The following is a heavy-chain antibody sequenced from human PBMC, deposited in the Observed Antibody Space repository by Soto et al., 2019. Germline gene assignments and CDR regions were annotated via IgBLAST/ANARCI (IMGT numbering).Heavy chain of an antibody. Sequence: GGSLRLSCAASGFTFSNYAMSWVRQAPGKGLEWVSTMSGSGGTTYYADSVKGRFTISRDNSKNTLYLQMNSLRAEDTAVYYCAKRGFCTDTACYIPYYFDYWGQGSLVTVSS. J-gene: IGHJ4*02. D-gene: IGHD2-8*02. CDR3: AKRGFCTDTACYIPYYFDY. V-gene: IGHV3-23*01. CDR1: GFTFSNYA. CDR2: MSGSGGTT.